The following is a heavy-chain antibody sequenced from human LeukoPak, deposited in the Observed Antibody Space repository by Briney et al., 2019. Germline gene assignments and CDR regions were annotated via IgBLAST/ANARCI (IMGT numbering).Heavy chain of an antibody. V-gene: IGHV3-48*03. D-gene: IGHD3-22*01. Sequence: GGSLRLSCAVSGLPFSHYDVNWVRQAPGKGLEWVSSISSGGYTIKYHDSVRGRFIISRDNANNSLYLQMNSLRGDDTASYYCATDSSGFSYWGQGILVAVSS. CDR3: ATDSSGFSY. J-gene: IGHJ4*02. CDR1: GLPFSHYD. CDR2: ISSGGYTI.